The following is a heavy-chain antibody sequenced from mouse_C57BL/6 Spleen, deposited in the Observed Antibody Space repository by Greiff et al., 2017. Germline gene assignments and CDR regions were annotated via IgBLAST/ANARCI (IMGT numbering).Heavy chain of an antibody. V-gene: IGHV1-64*01. D-gene: IGHD1-1*01. Sequence: QVQLKESGAELVKPGASVKLSCKASGYTFTSYWMHWVKQRPGQGLEWIGMIHPNSGSTNYNEKFKSKATLTVDKSSSTADMQLSSLTFEETAVYYGARSLITTVGPDYWGQGTTLTVSS. CDR1: GYTFTSYW. CDR2: IHPNSGST. J-gene: IGHJ2*01. CDR3: ARSLITTVGPDY.